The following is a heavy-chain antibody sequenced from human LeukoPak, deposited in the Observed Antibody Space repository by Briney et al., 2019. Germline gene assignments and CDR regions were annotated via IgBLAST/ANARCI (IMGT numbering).Heavy chain of an antibody. CDR2: IIPIFDTT. J-gene: IGHJ6*03. V-gene: IGHV1-69*06. CDR3: ARAAYGEGPDYYYMDV. D-gene: IGHD4-17*01. Sequence: AASVKVSCKASGGTFSSYAITWVRQAPGQGLEWMGGIIPIFDTTNYAQKFQGRVSITADKSTSTAYMELSSLRSEDTALYYCARAAYGEGPDYYYMDVWGKGTTVTISS. CDR1: GGTFSSYA.